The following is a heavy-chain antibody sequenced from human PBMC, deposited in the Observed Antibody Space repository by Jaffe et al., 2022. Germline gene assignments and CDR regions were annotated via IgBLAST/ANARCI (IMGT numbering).Heavy chain of an antibody. V-gene: IGHV1-46*01. CDR3: ARDPITRYCSGGSCYSRALLYYYMDV. D-gene: IGHD2-15*01. J-gene: IGHJ6*03. CDR1: GYTFTSYY. Sequence: QVQLVQSGAEVKKPGASVKVSCKASGYTFTSYYMHWVRQAPGQGLEWMGIINPSGGSTSYAQKFQGRVTMTRDTSTSTVYMELSSLRSEDTAVYYCARDPITRYCSGGSCYSRALLYYYMDVWGKGTTVTVSS. CDR2: INPSGGST.